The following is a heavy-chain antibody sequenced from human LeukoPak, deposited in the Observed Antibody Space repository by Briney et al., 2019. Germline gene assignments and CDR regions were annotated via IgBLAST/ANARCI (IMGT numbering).Heavy chain of an antibody. J-gene: IGHJ3*02. CDR1: GFRFDDYA. CDR3: AKDMSPTGVGAFDI. CDR2: ISWNSGSI. Sequence: GGSLRLSCAASGFRFDDYAMHWVRQAPGKGLEWVSGISWNSGSIGYADSVKGRFTISRDNAKNSLYLQMNSLRAEDMALYYCAKDMSPTGVGAFDIWGQGTMVTVSS. D-gene: IGHD3-10*01. V-gene: IGHV3-9*03.